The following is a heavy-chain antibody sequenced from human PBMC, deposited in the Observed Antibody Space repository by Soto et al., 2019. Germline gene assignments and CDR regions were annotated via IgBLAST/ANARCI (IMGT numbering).Heavy chain of an antibody. V-gene: IGHV1-18*01. CDR3: ARDVGSYYFVGRGNDGAGLFDI. J-gene: IGHJ3*02. D-gene: IGHD1-26*01. Sequence: QVQLVQSGAEVKKPGASVKVSCKASGYTFTSYGISWVRQAPGQGLEWMGWISAYNGNTNYAQKLQGRVTMTTDTSTSTAYMELRSLRSDDTAVYYCARDVGSYYFVGRGNDGAGLFDIWCQGTMVTVSS. CDR2: ISAYNGNT. CDR1: GYTFTSYG.